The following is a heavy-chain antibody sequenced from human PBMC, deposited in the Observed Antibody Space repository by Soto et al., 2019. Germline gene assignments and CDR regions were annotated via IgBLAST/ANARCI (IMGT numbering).Heavy chain of an antibody. Sequence: EVQLVESGGGSVQPGGSLRLSCAASGFTFSSYWMHWVRQAPGKGLVWVSRINSGGSRTSYADSVKGRFTFSRDNAKNTLYLQMNSLRVEDTAVYYCARDPSSGSHFDYWGQGTLVNVAS. D-gene: IGHD1-26*01. V-gene: IGHV3-74*01. J-gene: IGHJ4*02. CDR2: INSGGSRT. CDR1: GFTFSSYW. CDR3: ARDPSSGSHFDY.